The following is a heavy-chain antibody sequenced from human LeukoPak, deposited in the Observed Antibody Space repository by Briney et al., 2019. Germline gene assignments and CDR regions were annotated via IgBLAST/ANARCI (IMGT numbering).Heavy chain of an antibody. CDR1: GGTLNSYV. D-gene: IGHD2-15*01. J-gene: IGHJ6*03. V-gene: IGHV1-69*06. CDR2: IIPIFGTT. CDR3: ATLCCGSYYMDV. Sequence: GSSVKVSCKASGGTLNSYVISWVRQAPGQGLEWMGGIIPIFGTTNYAQKFEGRVTITADKSTSTAYMELSSLRSEDTAVYYCATLCCGSYYMDVWGKGTTVTVSS.